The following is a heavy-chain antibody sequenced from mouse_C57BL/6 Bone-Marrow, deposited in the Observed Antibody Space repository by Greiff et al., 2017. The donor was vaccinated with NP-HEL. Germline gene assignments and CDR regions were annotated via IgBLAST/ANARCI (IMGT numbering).Heavy chain of an antibody. J-gene: IGHJ4*01. CDR3: ARAGLRRGWYAMDY. V-gene: IGHV3-6*01. CDR1: GYSITSGYY. D-gene: IGHD2-4*01. Sequence: DVQLQESGPGLVKPSQSLSLTCSVTGYSITSGYYWNWIRQFPGNKLEWMGYISYDGSNNYNPSLKNRISITRDTSKNQFFLKLNSVTTEDTATYYCARAGLRRGWYAMDYWGQGTSVTVSS. CDR2: ISYDGSN.